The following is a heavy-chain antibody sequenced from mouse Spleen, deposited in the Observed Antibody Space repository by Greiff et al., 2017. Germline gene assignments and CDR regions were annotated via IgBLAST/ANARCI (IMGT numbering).Heavy chain of an antibody. CDR2: ISSGGGST. CDR1: GFTFSSYY. D-gene: IGHD2-10*01. Sequence: EVKLVESGGGLVKRGGSLKLSCAASGFTFSSYYMSWVRQTPEKRLEWVATISSGGGSTYYPDSVKGRFTISRDNAKNTLYLQMSSLNSEDTAVYYCARDTYYHDFDYWGQGTTLTVSS. CDR3: ARDTYYHDFDY. J-gene: IGHJ2*01. V-gene: IGHV5-6-4*01.